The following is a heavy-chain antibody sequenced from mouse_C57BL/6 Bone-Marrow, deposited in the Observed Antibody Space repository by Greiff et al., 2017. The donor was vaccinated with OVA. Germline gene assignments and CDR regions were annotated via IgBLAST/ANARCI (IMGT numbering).Heavy chain of an antibody. Sequence: ESGPGLVKPSQSLSLTCSVTGYSITSGYYWNWIRQFPGNKLEWMGYISYDGSNNYNPSLKNRISITRDTSKNQFFLKLNSVTTEDTATYYCAREQAQATPGLFAYWGQGTLVTVSA. J-gene: IGHJ3*01. D-gene: IGHD3-2*02. V-gene: IGHV3-6*01. CDR2: ISYDGSN. CDR3: AREQAQATPGLFAY. CDR1: GYSITSGYY.